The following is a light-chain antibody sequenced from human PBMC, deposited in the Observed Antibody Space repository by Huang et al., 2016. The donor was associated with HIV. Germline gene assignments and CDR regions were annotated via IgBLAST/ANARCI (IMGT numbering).Light chain of an antibody. CDR3: QQYDNWPPFT. Sequence: EIVMTQSPGTLSVSPGERAPLSCRASQSVRSNLAWYQQNPGQAPRRPIYDASTRATGVPARFSGSGSGTQFTLSISSLQSEDFAVYYCQQYDNWPPFTFGPGTKVDI. J-gene: IGKJ3*01. CDR2: DAS. CDR1: QSVRSN. V-gene: IGKV3-15*01.